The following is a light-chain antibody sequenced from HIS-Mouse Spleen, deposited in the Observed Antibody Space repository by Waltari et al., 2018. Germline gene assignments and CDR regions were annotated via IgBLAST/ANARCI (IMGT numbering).Light chain of an antibody. CDR2: DVS. J-gene: IGLJ1*01. Sequence: QSALTQPRSVSGSPGQSVTISCTGTSRDVGGYNSVSWSQQHPGKSPKLMIYDVSKRPSGVTDRFSCSKSCNTASLTISGLQAEDEADYYCCSYAGSYTGVFGTGTKVTVL. CDR1: SRDVGGYNS. V-gene: IGLV2-11*01. CDR3: CSYAGSYTGV.